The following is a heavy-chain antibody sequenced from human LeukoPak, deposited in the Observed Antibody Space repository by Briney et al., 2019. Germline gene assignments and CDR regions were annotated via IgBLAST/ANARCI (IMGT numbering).Heavy chain of an antibody. Sequence: ASVKDSCKASGCTLTSYGISWVRQAPGQGLEWMGWISAYNGNTNYAQKLQGRVTMTTDTSTSTAYMELRSLRSDDTAVYYCARLRLLRLGELSSDFDYWGQGTLVTVSS. V-gene: IGHV1-18*01. CDR1: GCTLTSYG. CDR3: ARLRLLRLGELSSDFDY. CDR2: ISAYNGNT. J-gene: IGHJ4*02. D-gene: IGHD3-16*02.